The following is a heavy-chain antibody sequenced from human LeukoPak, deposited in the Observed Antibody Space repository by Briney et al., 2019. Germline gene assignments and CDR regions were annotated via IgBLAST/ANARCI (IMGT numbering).Heavy chain of an antibody. CDR2: ISYAGTNK. J-gene: IGHJ6*03. D-gene: IGHD5-12*01. Sequence: GGSLRLSCATSGFTFNSYDMHWVRQAPGKGLEWVAVISYAGTNKNYADSVKGRFIISRDNSKNTLYLQMKSLRAEDTAVYYCAKGGGYEAQYYYYYLDVWGKGTTVTVSS. CDR1: GFTFNSYD. CDR3: AKGGGYEAQYYYYYLDV. V-gene: IGHV3-30*18.